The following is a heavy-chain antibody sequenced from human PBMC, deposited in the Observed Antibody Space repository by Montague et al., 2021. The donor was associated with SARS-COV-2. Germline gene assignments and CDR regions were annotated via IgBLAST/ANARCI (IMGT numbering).Heavy chain of an antibody. D-gene: IGHD3-9*01. CDR3: ARDPYYGILTGYYKD. Sequence: SLRLSCAASGFTFSSYSMNWVRQAPGKGLEWVSSISSSSSYIYCADSVKGRFTISRDNAKNSLYLQMNSLRAEDTAVYYCARDPYYGILTGYYKDWGQGTLVTVSS. CDR2: ISSSSSYI. J-gene: IGHJ4*02. CDR1: GFTFSSYS. V-gene: IGHV3-21*01.